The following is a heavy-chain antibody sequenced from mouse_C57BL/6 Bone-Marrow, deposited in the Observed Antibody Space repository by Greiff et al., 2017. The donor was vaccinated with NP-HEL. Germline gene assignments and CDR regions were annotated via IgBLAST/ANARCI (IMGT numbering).Heavy chain of an antibody. CDR1: GYTFTSYW. CDR3: AFYDGFLDFDY. Sequence: VQLQQPGAELVRPGTSVKLSCKASGYTFTSYWMHWVKQRPGQGLEWIGVIDPSDSYTNYNQKFKGQATLTVDTSSSTAYMQLSRLTSEDSAVYYCAFYDGFLDFDYWGQGTTLTGSS. CDR2: IDPSDSYT. D-gene: IGHD2-3*01. J-gene: IGHJ2*01. V-gene: IGHV1-59*01.